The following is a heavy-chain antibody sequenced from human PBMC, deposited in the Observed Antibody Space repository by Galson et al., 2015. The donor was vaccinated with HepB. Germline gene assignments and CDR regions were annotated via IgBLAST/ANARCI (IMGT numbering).Heavy chain of an antibody. J-gene: IGHJ4*02. CDR3: TTYQLPAQ. CDR2: IRSKTEGETT. Sequence: RLSCAASGFTFSNVWMSWVRQAPGKGLEWVGRIRSKTEGETTDYAAPVRGRFTISRDDSINTLFLQMNNLETGDTAVYFCTTYQLPAQWGQGTLVTVSS. CDR1: GFTFSNVW. V-gene: IGHV3-15*01. D-gene: IGHD2-2*01.